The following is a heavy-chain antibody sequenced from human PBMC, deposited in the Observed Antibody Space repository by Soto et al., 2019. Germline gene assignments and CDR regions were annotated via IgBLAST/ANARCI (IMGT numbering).Heavy chain of an antibody. Sequence: SVKVSCKASGGTFSSHAISWVRQAPGQGLEWMGGIIPIFGTANYAQKFQGRVTITADESTSTAYMELSSLRSEDTAVYYCARDKGSGWSGGFDPWGQGTLVTVSS. D-gene: IGHD6-19*01. CDR2: IIPIFGTA. CDR1: GGTFSSHA. CDR3: ARDKGSGWSGGFDP. J-gene: IGHJ5*02. V-gene: IGHV1-69*13.